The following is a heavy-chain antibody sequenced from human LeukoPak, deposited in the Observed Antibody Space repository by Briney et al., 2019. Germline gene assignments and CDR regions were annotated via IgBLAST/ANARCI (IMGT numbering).Heavy chain of an antibody. CDR3: ASGINYYDSSGYSNYYYYYMDV. D-gene: IGHD3-22*01. CDR2: ISSSSSTI. V-gene: IGHV3-48*01. J-gene: IGHJ6*03. Sequence: GGSLRLSCAASGFTFSSYSMNWVRQAPGKGLEWVSYISSSSSTICYADSVKGRFTISRDNAKNSLYLQMNSLRAEDTAVYYCASGINYYDSSGYSNYYYYYMDVWGKGTTVTVSS. CDR1: GFTFSSYS.